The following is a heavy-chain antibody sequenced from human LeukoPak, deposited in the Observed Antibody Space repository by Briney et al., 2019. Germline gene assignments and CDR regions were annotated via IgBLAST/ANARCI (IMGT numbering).Heavy chain of an antibody. CDR3: ARASGNYYDSSGYYRTPPRFDY. V-gene: IGHV1-69*05. D-gene: IGHD3-22*01. CDR2: IIPIFGTA. J-gene: IGHJ4*02. CDR1: GGTFSSYA. Sequence: GASVKVSCKASGGTFSSYAISWVRQAPGQELEWMGGIIPIFGTANYAQKFQGRVTITTDESTSTAYMELSSLRSEDTAVYYCARASGNYYDSSGYYRTPPRFDYWGQGTLVTVSS.